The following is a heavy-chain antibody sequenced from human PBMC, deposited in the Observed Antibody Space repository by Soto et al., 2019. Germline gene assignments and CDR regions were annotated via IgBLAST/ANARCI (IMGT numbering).Heavy chain of an antibody. D-gene: IGHD2-2*01. Sequence: EVQLLESGGGLVQPGGSLRLSCVASGFTFSYYTMSWVRQAPGKGLEWVSGISNSGDTIYYADSVKGRFTISRDNFKNTLQRQMNSLGADDSAVYYCADPEPAPTHYDYYERDVWGQGTTVTVSS. CDR1: GFTFSYYT. J-gene: IGHJ6*02. CDR2: ISNSGDTI. V-gene: IGHV3-23*01. CDR3: ADPEPAPTHYDYYERDV.